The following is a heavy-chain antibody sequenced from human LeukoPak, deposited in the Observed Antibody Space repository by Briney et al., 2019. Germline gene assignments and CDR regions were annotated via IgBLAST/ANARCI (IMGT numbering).Heavy chain of an antibody. CDR1: ARSASSSY. D-gene: IGHD1-26*01. V-gene: IGHV4-59*08. CDR2: IYYSGTT. Sequence: PSHTLSPTLTVAARSASSSYWSWIRKPPGRGREGIGYIYYSGTTKYNPSLKSRVTISVDTSKNQFSLKLSSVTAADTAVYYCARRGSGTYFLDYWGQGTLVTVSS. J-gene: IGHJ4*02. CDR3: ARRGSGTYFLDY.